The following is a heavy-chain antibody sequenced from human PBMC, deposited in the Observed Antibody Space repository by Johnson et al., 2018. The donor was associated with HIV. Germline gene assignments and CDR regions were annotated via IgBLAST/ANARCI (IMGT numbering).Heavy chain of an antibody. CDR2: IRYDGSTK. D-gene: IGHD5/OR15-5a*01. CDR3: AKDLRVYTCDAFDI. V-gene: IGHV3-30*02. CDR1: GFTFSSYG. J-gene: IGHJ3*02. Sequence: QVQLVESGGGVVQPGGSLRLSCAASGFTFSSYGMHWVRQAPGKGLEWVAFIRYDGSTKYYADSVKGRFTISRDNSKNTLYLQMNSLRAEDTAVYYCAKDLRVYTCDAFDIWGQGTMVTVSS.